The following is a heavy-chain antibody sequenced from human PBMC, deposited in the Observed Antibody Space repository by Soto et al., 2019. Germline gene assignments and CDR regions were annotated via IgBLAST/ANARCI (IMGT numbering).Heavy chain of an antibody. CDR2: ISWDGGST. D-gene: IGHD6-13*01. CDR3: ASGGIAAAGIYYYGLDV. Sequence: PGGSLRLSCAASGFTFDDYTMHWVRQAPGKGLEWVSLISWDGGSTYYADTVKGRFTISRDNTKNTLYLQMNSLRAEDTAVYYCASGGIAAAGIYYYGLDVWGQGTTVTVSS. CDR1: GFTFDDYT. J-gene: IGHJ6*02. V-gene: IGHV3-43*01.